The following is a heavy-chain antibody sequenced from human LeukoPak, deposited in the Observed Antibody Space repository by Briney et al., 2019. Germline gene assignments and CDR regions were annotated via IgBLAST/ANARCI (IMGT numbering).Heavy chain of an antibody. CDR1: GFTFSSYT. Sequence: GGSLRLSCAASGFTFSSYTIHWVRQPPGKGLEWVAVISFDGSNKYYADSVKGRFTISRDNSKNTLYLQMNSLRAEDTAVYYCARLSYYGSGSYYNGAGDYWGQGTLVTVSS. CDR3: ARLSYYGSGSYYNGAGDY. D-gene: IGHD3-10*01. J-gene: IGHJ4*02. V-gene: IGHV3-30-3*01. CDR2: ISFDGSNK.